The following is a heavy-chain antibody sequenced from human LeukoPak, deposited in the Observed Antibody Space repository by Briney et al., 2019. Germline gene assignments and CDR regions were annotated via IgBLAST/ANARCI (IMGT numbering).Heavy chain of an antibody. J-gene: IGHJ4*02. V-gene: IGHV5-51*01. CDR1: GYSFTSYW. CDR2: IYPGDSDT. CDR3: ASSAYYDSSGYYYALDY. Sequence: GASVKVSCKGSGYSFTSYWIGWVRQMPGKGLEWMGIIYPGDSDTRYSPSFQGQVTISADKSISTAYLQWSSLKASDTAMYYCASSAYYDSSGYYYALDYWGQGTLVTVSS. D-gene: IGHD3-22*01.